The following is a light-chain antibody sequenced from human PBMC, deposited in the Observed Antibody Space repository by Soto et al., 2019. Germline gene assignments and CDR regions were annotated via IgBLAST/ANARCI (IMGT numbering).Light chain of an antibody. Sequence: EIVMTQSPATLSVSPGERATLSCRASQSVSSNLAWYQQKPGQAPRLLIYGASTRATGIPARFSGSGSGTEFTLTISSLQSEDFAGYYWQQYNNWPPWTFDQGTKVEIK. J-gene: IGKJ1*01. CDR2: GAS. V-gene: IGKV3-15*01. CDR3: QQYNNWPPWT. CDR1: QSVSSN.